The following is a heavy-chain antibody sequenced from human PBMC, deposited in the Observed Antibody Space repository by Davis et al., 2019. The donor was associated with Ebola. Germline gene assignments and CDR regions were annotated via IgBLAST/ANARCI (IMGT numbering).Heavy chain of an antibody. CDR3: ARPRHDYGDLPLDY. V-gene: IGHV1-46*01. CDR2: INPSGGST. CDR1: GYTFTSYY. Sequence: AASVKVSCKASGYTFTSYYMHWVRQAPGQGLEWMGIINPSGGSTSYAQKFQGRVTITADESTSTAYMELSSLRSEDTAVYYCARPRHDYGDLPLDYWGQGTLVTVSS. D-gene: IGHD4-17*01. J-gene: IGHJ4*02.